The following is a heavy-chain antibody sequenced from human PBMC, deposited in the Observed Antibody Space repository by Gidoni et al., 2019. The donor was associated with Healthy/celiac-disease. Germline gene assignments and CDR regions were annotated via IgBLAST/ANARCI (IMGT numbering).Heavy chain of an antibody. D-gene: IGHD3-22*01. J-gene: IGHJ4*02. CDR2: ISSNGGST. V-gene: IGHV3-64*01. CDR1: GFPFSSYA. CDR3: ARGSPDYYDSSGYYGNFDY. Sequence: EVQLVESGGGLVQPGGSLRLSCAASGFPFSSYAMPWVRQAPGKGLEYVSAISSNGGSTYYANSVKGRFTISRDNSKNTLYLQMGSLRAEDMAVYYCARGSPDYYDSSGYYGNFDYWGQGTLVTVSS.